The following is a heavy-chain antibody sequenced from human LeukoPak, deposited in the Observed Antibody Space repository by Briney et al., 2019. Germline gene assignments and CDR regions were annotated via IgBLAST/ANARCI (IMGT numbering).Heavy chain of an antibody. CDR1: GFTFSIYA. J-gene: IGHJ4*02. CDR3: AKDRPNYYGSNGHYYRRDGDY. V-gene: IGHV3-23*01. Sequence: GGSLRLSCAASGFTFSIYAMNWVRQAPGKGLQWVSSITSSGDVTYYAGSVKGRFTISRDNSENMLYLQMNSLRVEDTAVYFCAKDRPNYYGSNGHYYRRDGDYWGQGTLVTVSS. CDR2: ITSSGDVT. D-gene: IGHD3-22*01.